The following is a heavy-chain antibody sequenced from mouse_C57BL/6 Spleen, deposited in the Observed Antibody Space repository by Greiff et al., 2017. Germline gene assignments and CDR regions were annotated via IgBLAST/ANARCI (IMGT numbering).Heavy chain of an antibody. CDR3: ARYTPTVVRDAMDY. D-gene: IGHD1-1*01. V-gene: IGHV7-3*01. Sequence: EVKLMESGGGLVQPGGSLSLSCAASGFTFTDYYMSWVRQPPGKALEWLGFIRNKANGYTTEYSATGKGRFTISRDNSQSILYLQKNALRSEDCAAYSCARYTPTVVRDAMDYWGQGTSVTVSS. J-gene: IGHJ4*01. CDR2: IRNKANGYTT. CDR1: GFTFTDYY.